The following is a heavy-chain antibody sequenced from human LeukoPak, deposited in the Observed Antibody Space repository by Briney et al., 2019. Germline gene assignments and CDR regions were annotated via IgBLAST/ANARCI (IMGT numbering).Heavy chain of an antibody. V-gene: IGHV4-59*01. Sequence: SETLSLTCTVSGGSINNYYWSWIRQPPGKGLEWIGYIHYSGSTNYNPSLKSRVTISVNMSKNQFSLRLSSVTAADTAVYYCARTTEGGYTYDYFYYYYMDVWGKGTTVTISS. CDR2: IHYSGST. J-gene: IGHJ6*03. D-gene: IGHD5-18*01. CDR3: ARTTEGGYTYDYFYYYYMDV. CDR1: GGSINNYY.